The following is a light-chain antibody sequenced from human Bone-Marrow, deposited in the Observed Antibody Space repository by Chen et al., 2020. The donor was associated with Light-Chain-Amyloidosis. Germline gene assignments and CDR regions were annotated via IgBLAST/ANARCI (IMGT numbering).Light chain of an antibody. CDR2: DAS. Sequence: DIQMTQSPSSLSESVGERVTITCQASQDISNYLNWYQQKPGKAPKLLIYDASNLETGVPSRFSGSGSGTDFTFTISSLQPEDIATYYCQQYDNLWTFGQGTKVEI. CDR3: QQYDNLWT. V-gene: IGKV1-33*01. J-gene: IGKJ1*01. CDR1: QDISNY.